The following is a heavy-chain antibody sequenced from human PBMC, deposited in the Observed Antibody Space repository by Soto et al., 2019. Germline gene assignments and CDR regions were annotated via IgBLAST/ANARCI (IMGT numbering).Heavy chain of an antibody. J-gene: IGHJ4*02. CDR2: ISYDGSNK. D-gene: IGHD5-18*01. Sequence: GGSLRLSCAASGFTFSSYGMHWVRQAPGKGLEWVAVISYDGSNKYYADSVKGRFTISRDNSKNTLYLQMNSLRAEDTAVYYCAKDRSEAGYPDYWGQGTLVTDSS. CDR1: GFTFSSYG. V-gene: IGHV3-30*18. CDR3: AKDRSEAGYPDY.